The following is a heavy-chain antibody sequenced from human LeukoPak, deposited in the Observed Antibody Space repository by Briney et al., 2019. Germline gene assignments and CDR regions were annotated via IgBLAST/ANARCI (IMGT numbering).Heavy chain of an antibody. CDR3: ARVSPYGDYVQY. Sequence: PSETLSLTCAVYGGSFSGYYWSWIRQPPGKGLEWIGEINHSGSTNYNPSLKSRVTISVDTSENQFSLKLSSVTAADTAVYYCARVSPYGDYVQYWGQGTLVTVSS. D-gene: IGHD4-17*01. J-gene: IGHJ4*02. V-gene: IGHV4-34*01. CDR1: GGSFSGYY. CDR2: INHSGST.